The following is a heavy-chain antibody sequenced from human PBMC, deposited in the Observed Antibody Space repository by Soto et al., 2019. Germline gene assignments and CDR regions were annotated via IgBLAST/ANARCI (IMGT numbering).Heavy chain of an antibody. D-gene: IGHD6-13*01. J-gene: IGHJ6*02. V-gene: IGHV3-15*07. CDR1: GFTFSNAW. Sequence: PGGSLSLSCAASGFTFSNAWMNWVRQAPGKGLEWVGRIKSKTDGGTTDYAAPVKGRFTISRDDSKNTLYLQMNSLKTEDTAVYYCTTDLGSSSWYGGPYYYYGMDVWGQGTTVTVSS. CDR2: IKSKTDGGTT. CDR3: TTDLGSSSWYGGPYYYYGMDV.